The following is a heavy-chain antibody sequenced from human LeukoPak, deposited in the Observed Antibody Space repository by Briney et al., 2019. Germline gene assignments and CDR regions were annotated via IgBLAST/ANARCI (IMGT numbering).Heavy chain of an antibody. CDR2: INPNSGGT. V-gene: IGHV1-2*02. CDR1: GYTFTGYY. J-gene: IGHJ5*02. CDR3: VRDDVSP. Sequence: ASVTVSRKTSGYTFTGYYIHWVRQAPGQGLEWMGWINPNSGGTNYAQNFQGRVTMTRDTSISTAYMELSRLRSDDTAVYYCVRDDVSPWGQGTLVTVSS.